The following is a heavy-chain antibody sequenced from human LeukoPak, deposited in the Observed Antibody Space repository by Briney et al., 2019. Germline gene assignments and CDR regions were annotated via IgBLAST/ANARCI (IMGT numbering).Heavy chain of an antibody. J-gene: IGHJ4*02. D-gene: IGHD2/OR15-2a*01. CDR1: GFTFSSYW. Sequence: GGSLRLSCAASGFTFSSYWMNWARQAPGKGLEWVASINHNGNVNYYVDSVKGRFTISRDNAKNSLYLQMSSLRTEDAAVYYCVSFYETYWGRGTLVTVSS. CDR3: VSFYETY. CDR2: INHNGNVN. V-gene: IGHV3-7*01.